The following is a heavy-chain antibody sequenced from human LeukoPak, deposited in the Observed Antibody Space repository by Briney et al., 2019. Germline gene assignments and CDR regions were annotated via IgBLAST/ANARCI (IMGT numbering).Heavy chain of an antibody. D-gene: IGHD3-9*01. J-gene: IGHJ5*02. V-gene: IGHV3-11*01. CDR3: ARSHYDSLTGWVDNWFDP. CDR1: GFTFSDFY. CDR2: ISTNGATV. Sequence: GGSLRLSCPAAGFTFSDFYMSWIRQAPGKGLEWVSHISTNGATVYYADSVKGRFTISRDNAKNSLYLQMNSLRAEDTAVYYCARSHYDSLTGWVDNWFDPWGQGTLVTVSS.